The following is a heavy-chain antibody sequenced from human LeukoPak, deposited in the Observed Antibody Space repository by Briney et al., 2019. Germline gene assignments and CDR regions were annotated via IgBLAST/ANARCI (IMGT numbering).Heavy chain of an antibody. Sequence: SETLSLTCSVSGGSFSRGSYYWNWIRQPAGKGLEWMGRIYNSGSTNYNPSLKSRVTISTDMSKNQFSLKLTSVTAADTAVYYCARQTFGVLYFDSWGQGTLAIVSS. CDR3: ARQTFGVLYFDS. D-gene: IGHD3-10*01. J-gene: IGHJ4*02. V-gene: IGHV4-61*02. CDR1: GGSFSRGSYY. CDR2: IYNSGST.